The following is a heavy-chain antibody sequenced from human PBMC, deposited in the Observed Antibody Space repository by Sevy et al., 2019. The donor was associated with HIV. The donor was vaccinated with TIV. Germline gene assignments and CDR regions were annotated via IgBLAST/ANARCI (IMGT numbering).Heavy chain of an antibody. V-gene: IGHV3-7*03. CDR2: IKRDGSEK. CDR3: ARDCSSATCLWGLDV. CDR1: GFTYNNYW. D-gene: IGHD2-2*01. J-gene: IGHJ6*02. Sequence: GGSLRLSCIASGFTYNNYWMSWVRQAPGKGLEWVANIKRDGSEKYYVASVKGRFTISRDNAKNSLYLQMNSLRAEDTPVYYCARDCSSATCLWGLDVWGQGTTVTVSS.